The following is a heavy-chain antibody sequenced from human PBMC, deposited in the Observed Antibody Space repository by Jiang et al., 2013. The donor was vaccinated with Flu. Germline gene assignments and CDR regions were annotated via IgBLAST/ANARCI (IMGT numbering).Heavy chain of an antibody. D-gene: IGHD6-19*01. V-gene: IGHV5-51*01. CDR2: IYPGDSDT. CDR1: GYSFTSYW. J-gene: IGHJ4*02. CDR3: ARQESGYSSGWPRDY. Sequence: LKISCKGSGYSFTSYWIGWVRQMPGKGLEWMGIIYPGDSDTRYSPSFQGQVTISADKSISTAYLQWSSLKASDTAMYHCARQESGYSSGWPRDYWGQGTLVTVSS.